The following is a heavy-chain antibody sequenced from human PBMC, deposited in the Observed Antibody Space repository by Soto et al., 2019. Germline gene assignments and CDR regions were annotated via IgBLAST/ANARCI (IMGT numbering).Heavy chain of an antibody. CDR2: ITPKSDTS. J-gene: IGHJ4*02. V-gene: IGHV1-69*13. Sequence: SVKVSCKASGGTFCNYAFCWVRQAQGQGLEWMGAITPKSDTSWYAQKLQGRLKITADDSASTVRMQLNSLKLEETAVYFCARIRSCGGDCYPVHDYWGRGTMVTVSS. D-gene: IGHD2-21*02. CDR1: GGTFCNYA. CDR3: ARIRSCGGDCYPVHDY.